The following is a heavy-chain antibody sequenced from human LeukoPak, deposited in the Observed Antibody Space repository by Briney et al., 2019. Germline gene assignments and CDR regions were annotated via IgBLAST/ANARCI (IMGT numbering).Heavy chain of an antibody. CDR2: IYTSESP. D-gene: IGHD3-10*01. V-gene: IGHV4-4*07. CDR1: GGCISRYY. Sequence: SDTLSLPCPVSGGCISRYYWSWLRQPAGKGLEWIGRIYTSESPHYNPSLKSRVTMSVHKSKQQFSLNLSSVPAADAPVYYCARVGDYGSGSYLIDYWGQGTLVTGSS. CDR3: ARVGDYGSGSYLIDY. J-gene: IGHJ4*02.